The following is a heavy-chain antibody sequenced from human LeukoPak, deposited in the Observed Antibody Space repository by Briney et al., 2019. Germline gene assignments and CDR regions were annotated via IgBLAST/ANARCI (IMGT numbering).Heavy chain of an antibody. CDR1: GASISNSFYF. D-gene: IGHD3-10*01. V-gene: IGHV4-39*01. Sequence: PSETLSLTCTVSGASISNSFYFWGWVRQPPGTGLEWIGHIRYSGSAYHNPSLKSRVTISVDTSKNQVSLNLRSVTAADTAVYYCARGTGSGAFDYWGQGTLVTVSS. J-gene: IGHJ4*02. CDR2: IRYSGSA. CDR3: ARGTGSGAFDY.